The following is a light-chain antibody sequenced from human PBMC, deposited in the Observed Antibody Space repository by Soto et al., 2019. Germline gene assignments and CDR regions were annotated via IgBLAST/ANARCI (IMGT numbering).Light chain of an antibody. Sequence: ALTQPASVSGSPGQSITISCTGSSSDIGGFNYVSWYQQHPGKAPKLLIYDVSYRPSGISDRFSGSKSGNTASLTISGLQPEDEADYYCSSYGASSTLFGGGTKLTVL. J-gene: IGLJ2*01. V-gene: IGLV2-14*03. CDR2: DVS. CDR3: SSYGASSTL. CDR1: SSDIGGFNY.